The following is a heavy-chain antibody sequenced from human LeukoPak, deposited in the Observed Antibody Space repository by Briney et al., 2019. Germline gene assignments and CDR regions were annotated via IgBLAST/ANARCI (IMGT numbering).Heavy chain of an antibody. D-gene: IGHD1-26*01. CDR2: ISYDGRNK. J-gene: IGHJ4*02. CDR3: ARETGSYYDY. CDR1: GFTFSSYG. V-gene: IGHV3-30*03. Sequence: GGSLRLSCAASGFTFSSYGMHWVRQAPGKGLEWVAVISYDGRNKYYADSVKGRFTISRDNSKNTLYLQMNSLGAEDTAVYYCARETGSYYDYWGQGTLVTVSS.